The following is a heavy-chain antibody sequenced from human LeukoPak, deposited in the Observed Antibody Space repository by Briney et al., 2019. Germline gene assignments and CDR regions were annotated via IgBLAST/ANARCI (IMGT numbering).Heavy chain of an antibody. V-gene: IGHV4-59*01. Sequence: SETLSLTCTVSGGSIRSYYWSWIRQPPGKGLEWIGYIYNSGSTNYNPSLKSRVTISVDTSKNQFSLKLTSVTAADTAVYYCARSDYYGSGSGAFDVWGQGTMVTVSS. CDR2: IYNSGST. J-gene: IGHJ3*01. CDR3: ARSDYYGSGSGAFDV. CDR1: GGSIRSYY. D-gene: IGHD3-10*01.